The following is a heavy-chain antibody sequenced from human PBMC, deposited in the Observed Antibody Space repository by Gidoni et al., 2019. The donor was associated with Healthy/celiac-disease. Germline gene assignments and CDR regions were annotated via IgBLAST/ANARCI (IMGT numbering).Heavy chain of an antibody. CDR1: GGSISSSSYY. CDR3: ARLGDFWSEYYYYGMDV. V-gene: IGHV4-39*01. J-gene: IGHJ6*02. D-gene: IGHD3-3*01. Sequence: QLQLQESGPGLVKPSETLSLTCTVSGGSISSSSYYWGWIRQPPGKGLEWIGSIYYSGSTYYNPSLKSRVTISVDTSKNQFSLKLSSVTAADTAVYYCARLGDFWSEYYYYGMDVWGQGTTVTVSS. CDR2: IYYSGST.